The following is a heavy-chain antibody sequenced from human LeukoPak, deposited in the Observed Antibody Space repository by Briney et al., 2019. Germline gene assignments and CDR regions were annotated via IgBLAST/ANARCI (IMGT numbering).Heavy chain of an antibody. V-gene: IGHV5-51*03. Sequence: GESLKISXKGSGYSFTSYWIGWVRQMPGKGLEWMGIIYPGDSDTRYSPSFQGQVTISADKSISTAYLQWSSLKASDTAMYYCARRPAYYDILTGYYSTGAFDIWGQGTMVTVSS. CDR3: ARRPAYYDILTGYYSTGAFDI. D-gene: IGHD3-9*01. CDR1: GYSFTSYW. CDR2: IYPGDSDT. J-gene: IGHJ3*02.